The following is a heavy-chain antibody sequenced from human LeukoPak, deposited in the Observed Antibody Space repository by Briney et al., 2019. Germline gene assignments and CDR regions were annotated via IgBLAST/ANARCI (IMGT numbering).Heavy chain of an antibody. V-gene: IGHV4-4*02. CDR2: VDLLGRT. CDR1: GGSISNTNW. Sequence: SGTLSLTCGVSGGSISNTNWWTWVRQPPGKGLEWIGEVDLLGRTNYNPSLKGRVAISVDKSENHISLWLTSVTAADTAVYYCAREGGPYRPLDYSGQGTLVTVSS. J-gene: IGHJ4*02. CDR3: AREGGPYRPLDY.